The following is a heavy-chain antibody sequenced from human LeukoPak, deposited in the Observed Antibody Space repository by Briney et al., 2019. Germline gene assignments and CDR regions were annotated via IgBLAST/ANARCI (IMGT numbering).Heavy chain of an antibody. D-gene: IGHD2-2*01. CDR1: GFTFSSYS. Sequence: GGSLRLSCAASGFTFSSYSMNWVRQAPGKGLEWVSSISSSSSYIYYADSVKGRFTISRDNAKNSLYLQTNSLRAEDTAVYYCARDRDYCSSTSCYADAFDIWGQGTMVTVSS. J-gene: IGHJ3*02. CDR3: ARDRDYCSSTSCYADAFDI. CDR2: ISSSSSYI. V-gene: IGHV3-21*01.